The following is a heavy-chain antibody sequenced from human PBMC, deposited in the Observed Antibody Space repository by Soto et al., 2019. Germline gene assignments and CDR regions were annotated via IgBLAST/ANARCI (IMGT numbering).Heavy chain of an antibody. D-gene: IGHD4-4*01. Sequence: GASVKVSCKASGYTFTGYYMHWVRQAPGQGLEWMGWMNPNSGNTGYAQKFQGRVTMTRNTSISTAYMELSSLRSEDTAVYYCARAATDYSTEYYYYYMDVWAKGTTVTVSS. V-gene: IGHV1-8*02. CDR3: ARAATDYSTEYYYYYMDV. CDR2: MNPNSGNT. J-gene: IGHJ6*03. CDR1: GYTFTGYY.